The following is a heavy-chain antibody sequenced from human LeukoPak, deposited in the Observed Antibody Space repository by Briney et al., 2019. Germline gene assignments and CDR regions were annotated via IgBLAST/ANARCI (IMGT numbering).Heavy chain of an antibody. CDR1: GDSVSSNSAA. D-gene: IGHD6-19*01. Sequence: SQTLSLTCAISGDSVSSNSAAWNWIRQSPSRGLEWLGRTYYGSKWYNDYAVSVKSRITINPDTSKNQFSLQLNSVTPEDTAVYYCARGLGSSGWFSFDYWGQGTLVTVSS. CDR2: TYYGSKWYN. CDR3: ARGLGSSGWFSFDY. V-gene: IGHV6-1*01. J-gene: IGHJ4*02.